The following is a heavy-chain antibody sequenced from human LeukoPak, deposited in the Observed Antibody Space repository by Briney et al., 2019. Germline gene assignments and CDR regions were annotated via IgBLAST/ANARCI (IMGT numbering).Heavy chain of an antibody. CDR1: GFTFSDYA. D-gene: IGHD1-26*01. CDR2: ITGGGRT. Sequence: PGGSLRLSCAASGFTFSDYALSWVRQAPGKGPEWVSAITGGGRTYYADSVKGRFTISRDSSKNTLYLQMNSLRAEDTAVYYCARDPSGSGSYYRLFYYYYGMDVWGQGTTVTVSS. V-gene: IGHV3-23*01. CDR3: ARDPSGSGSYYRLFYYYYGMDV. J-gene: IGHJ6*02.